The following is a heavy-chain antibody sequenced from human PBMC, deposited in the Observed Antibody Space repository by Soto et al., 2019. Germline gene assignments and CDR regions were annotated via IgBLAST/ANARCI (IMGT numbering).Heavy chain of an antibody. CDR2: IYPGDSDT. CDR3: ARQFYYDFWSGYPMDV. CDR1: GYSFTSYW. J-gene: IGHJ6*02. Sequence: PGESLKISCKGSGYSFTSYWIGWVRQMPGKGLEWMGIIYPGDSDTRYSPSFQGQVTISADKSISTAYLQWSSLKASDTAMYYCARQFYYDFWSGYPMDVWGQGTSVTVSS. D-gene: IGHD3-3*01. V-gene: IGHV5-51*01.